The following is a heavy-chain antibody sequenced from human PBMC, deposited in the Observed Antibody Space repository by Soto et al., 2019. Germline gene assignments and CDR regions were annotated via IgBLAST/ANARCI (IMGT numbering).Heavy chain of an antibody. D-gene: IGHD4-17*01. CDR2: IIPIFGTA. V-gene: IGHV1-69*12. Sequence: QVQLVQSGAEVKKPGSSVKVSCKASGGTFSSYAISWVRQAPGQGLEWMGGIIPIFGTANYAQKFQGRVTITADESTSKAYMELSSLRSEDTAGYDCARTGGGDYGDQKTRYYYYGMDVWGQGTTVTVSS. J-gene: IGHJ6*02. CDR3: ARTGGGDYGDQKTRYYYYGMDV. CDR1: GGTFSSYA.